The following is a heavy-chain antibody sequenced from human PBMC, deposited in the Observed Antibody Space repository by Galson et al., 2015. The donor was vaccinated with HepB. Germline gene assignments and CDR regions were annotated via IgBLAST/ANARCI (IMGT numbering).Heavy chain of an antibody. CDR1: GGSISSYY. Sequence: SETLSLTCTVSGGSISSYYWSWIRQPPGKGLEWIGHIYYSGSTNYNPSLKSRVTISVDTSKNQFSLKLSSVTAADTAVYYCAREPPYVGASSTGFDYWGQGTLVTVSS. CDR2: IYYSGST. D-gene: IGHD1-26*01. J-gene: IGHJ4*02. V-gene: IGHV4-59*01. CDR3: AREPPYVGASSTGFDY.